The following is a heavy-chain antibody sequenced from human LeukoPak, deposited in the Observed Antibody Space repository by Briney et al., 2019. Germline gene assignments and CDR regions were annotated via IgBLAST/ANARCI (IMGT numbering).Heavy chain of an antibody. CDR3: ARVTVPQSSGYYYGGDY. Sequence: ASVKVSCKASGYTFTSYGISWVRQAPGQGLEWMGWISAYNGNTNYAQKLQGRVTMTTDTSTSTAYMELRSLRSDDTAVYYCARVTVPQSSGYYYGGDYWGQGTLVTVSS. CDR1: GYTFTSYG. CDR2: ISAYNGNT. D-gene: IGHD3-22*01. J-gene: IGHJ4*02. V-gene: IGHV1-18*01.